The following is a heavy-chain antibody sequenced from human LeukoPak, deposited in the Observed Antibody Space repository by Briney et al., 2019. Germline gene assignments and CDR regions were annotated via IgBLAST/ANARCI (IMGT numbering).Heavy chain of an antibody. CDR1: GGSISSSNYH. J-gene: IGHJ1*01. CDR2: IYYTGTT. CDR3: AGEIGSTCHH. V-gene: IGHV4-39*01. D-gene: IGHD1-26*01. Sequence: TPSETLSLTCTVSGGSISSSNYHWGWVRQPPGKGLEWIGSIYYTGTTYYKPALKSRVTISVDTSKNQFSLKLSSVTAADTAIYYCAGEIGSTCHHWGQGTLVTVSS.